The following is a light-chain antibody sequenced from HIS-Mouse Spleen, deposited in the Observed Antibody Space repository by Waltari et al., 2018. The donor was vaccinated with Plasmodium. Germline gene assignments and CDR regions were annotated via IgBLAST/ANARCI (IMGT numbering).Light chain of an antibody. CDR3: CSDAGSYTWV. Sequence: QSALTQPRSVSGSPGQSVTISCLGTSSDVGGYNYVSWYQQHPGKAPKLMIYDVSKRPSGFPDRFSGSKSGITASLANSGLQAVDEADYYCCSDAGSYTWVFGGGTKLTVL. J-gene: IGLJ2*01. CDR2: DVS. V-gene: IGLV2-11*01. CDR1: SSDVGGYNY.